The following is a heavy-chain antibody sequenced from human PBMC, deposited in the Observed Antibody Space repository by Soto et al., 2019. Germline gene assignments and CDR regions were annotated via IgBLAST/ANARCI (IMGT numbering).Heavy chain of an antibody. CDR3: TRQKGDSSSPVGMDV. D-gene: IGHD6-6*01. J-gene: IGHJ6*02. V-gene: IGHV3-73*01. Sequence: EVQLVESGGGLVQPGGSLKLSCAASGFTFSGSAMHWVRQASGKGLEWVGRIRSKANSYATAYAASVKGRFTISRDDSKNMAYLQMNSLKTEHTAVYYCTRQKGDSSSPVGMDVWGQGTTVTVSS. CDR2: IRSKANSYAT. CDR1: GFTFSGSA.